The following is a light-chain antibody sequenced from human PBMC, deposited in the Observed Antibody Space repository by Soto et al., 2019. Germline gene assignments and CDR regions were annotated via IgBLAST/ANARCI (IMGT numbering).Light chain of an antibody. Sequence: ILFTPSPSSHSTCMGDRVTICCRASQSISNWLAWYQQKPGKAPNLLIDKASSLKSGVPSRFSGSGSGTDFTLTLSSLEPEDFAVYYCQQRSNWPFTFGPGTKVDIK. J-gene: IGKJ3*01. CDR1: QSISNW. CDR3: QQRSNWPFT. V-gene: IGKV1-5*03. CDR2: KAS.